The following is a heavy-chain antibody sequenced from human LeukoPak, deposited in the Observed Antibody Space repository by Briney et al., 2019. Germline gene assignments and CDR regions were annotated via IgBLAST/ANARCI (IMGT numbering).Heavy chain of an antibody. J-gene: IGHJ4*02. CDR1: GFTFSSYA. CDR2: ISSNGGST. V-gene: IGHV3-64*01. Sequence: GGSLRLSCAASGFTFSSYAMHWVRQAPGKGLEYVSAISSNGGSTYYANSVKGRFTISRDNSKDTLYLQMGSLRAEDMAVYYCARGRSTRPFDYWGQGTLVTVSS. D-gene: IGHD2-2*01. CDR3: ARGRSTRPFDY.